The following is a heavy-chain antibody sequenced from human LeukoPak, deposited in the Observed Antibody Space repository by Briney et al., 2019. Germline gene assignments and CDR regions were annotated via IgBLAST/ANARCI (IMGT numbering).Heavy chain of an antibody. V-gene: IGHV3-7*01. CDR1: GFSFSSYW. CDR3: VGHSDY. CDR2: IKQDGSEK. Sequence: AGSLRLSCAASGFSFSSYWMSWVRKAPGKGLEWVANIKQDGSEKYYVDSVKGRFTISRDNAKNSLYLQMNSLRAEDTAVYYCVGHSDYWGQGTLVTVSS. D-gene: IGHD3-16*01. J-gene: IGHJ4*02.